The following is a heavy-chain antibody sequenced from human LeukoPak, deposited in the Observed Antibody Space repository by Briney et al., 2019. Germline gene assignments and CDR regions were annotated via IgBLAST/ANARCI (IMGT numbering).Heavy chain of an antibody. V-gene: IGHV4-59*01. J-gene: IGHJ5*02. CDR1: GGSISSYY. CDR2: IYYSGST. CDR3: ARASMVRGGALFDP. D-gene: IGHD3-10*01. Sequence: SETLSLTCTVSGGSISSYYWSWIRQSPGKGLEWIGYIYYSGSTNYNPSLKSRVTISVDTSKNQFSLKLSSVTAADTAVYYCARASMVRGGALFDPWGQGTLVTVSS.